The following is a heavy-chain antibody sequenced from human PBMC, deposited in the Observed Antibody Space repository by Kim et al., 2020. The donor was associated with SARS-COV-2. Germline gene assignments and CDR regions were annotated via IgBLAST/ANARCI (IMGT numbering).Heavy chain of an antibody. J-gene: IGHJ3*02. CDR3: ARWWGPGSFDI. CDR1: GGSISSYY. Sequence: SETLSLTCTVSGGSISSYYWSWIRQPPGKGLEWIGYIYYSGSTNYNPSLKRRVTISVDTSKNQFSLKLSSVTAADTAVYYCARWWGPGSFDIWAQGTMGT. V-gene: IGHV4-59*13. D-gene: IGHD2-21*02. CDR2: IYYSGST.